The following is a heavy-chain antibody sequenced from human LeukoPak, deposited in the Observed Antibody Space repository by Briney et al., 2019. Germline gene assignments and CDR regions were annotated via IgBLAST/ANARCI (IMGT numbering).Heavy chain of an antibody. CDR1: GGSISSYY. J-gene: IGHJ4*02. D-gene: IGHD2-2*01. V-gene: IGHV4-4*07. CDR3: ASDKPAVY. CDR2: IYTSGTT. Sequence: SETLSLTCTVSGGSISSYYWRWIRQPAGKGLEWIGRIYTSGTTDYTPSLKSRITMSVDTSKNQFSLKLSSVTAADTAVYYCASDKPAVYWGQGTLVTVSS.